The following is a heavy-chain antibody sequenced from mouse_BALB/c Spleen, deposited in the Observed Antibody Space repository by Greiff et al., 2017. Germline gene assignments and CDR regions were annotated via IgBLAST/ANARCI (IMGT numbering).Heavy chain of an antibody. CDR3: ARDRFHYAMDY. CDR1: GFSLTSYG. CDR2: IWAGGST. Sequence: VQLQQSGPGLVAPSQSLSITCTVSGFSLTSYGVHWVRQPPGKGLEWLGVIWAGGSTNYNSALMSRLSISKDNSKSQVFLKMNSLQTDDTARYYCARDRFHYAMDYWGQGTSVTVSS. V-gene: IGHV2-9*02. J-gene: IGHJ4*01.